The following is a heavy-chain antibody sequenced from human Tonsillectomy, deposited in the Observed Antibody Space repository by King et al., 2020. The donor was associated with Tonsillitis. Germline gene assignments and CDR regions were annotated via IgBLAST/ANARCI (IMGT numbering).Heavy chain of an antibody. V-gene: IGHV4-61*02. J-gene: IGHJ3*02. Sequence: QLQESGPGLVKPSQTLSLTCTVSVGSISSGSYYWSWIRQPAGKGLEWIGRIYTSGSTNYNPSLNSGVTMSVDTSKNQFSLKRGSVTAADTAVYYCAREPARITIFGVVSRTDAFDIWGQGTMVTVSS. CDR1: VGSISSGSYY. CDR2: IYTSGST. CDR3: AREPARITIFGVVSRTDAFDI. D-gene: IGHD3-3*01.